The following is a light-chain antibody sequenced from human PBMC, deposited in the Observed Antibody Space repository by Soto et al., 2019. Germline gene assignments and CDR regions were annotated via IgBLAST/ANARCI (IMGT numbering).Light chain of an antibody. Sequence: DIQMTQSPSSLSASVGDRVTITCRASQGINSFLAWYQHKPGKVPKLLIYAASTLQSGVPSRFRGSGSGIYFTLTISSLQPEDVATYYCQKYNGAPRTFGQGTKVEIK. CDR2: AAS. J-gene: IGKJ1*01. V-gene: IGKV1-27*01. CDR1: QGINSF. CDR3: QKYNGAPRT.